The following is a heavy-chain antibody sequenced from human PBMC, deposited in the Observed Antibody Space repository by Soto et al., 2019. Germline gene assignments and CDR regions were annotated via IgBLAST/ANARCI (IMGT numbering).Heavy chain of an antibody. J-gene: IGHJ4*02. Sequence: GGSLRISCAASRFTVISNYMSWVRQAPGKGLEWVSVIYSGGSTYYADSVKGRFTISRDNSKNTLYLQMNSLRAEDTAVYYCAGHYYGSGSYYNDYWGQGTLVTVSS. CDR3: AGHYYGSGSYYNDY. D-gene: IGHD3-10*01. V-gene: IGHV3-53*01. CDR1: RFTVISNY. CDR2: IYSGGST.